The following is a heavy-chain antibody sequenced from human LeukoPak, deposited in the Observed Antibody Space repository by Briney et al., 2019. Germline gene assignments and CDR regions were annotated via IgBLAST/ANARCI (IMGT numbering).Heavy chain of an antibody. Sequence: GGSLRLSCAVSGFTISTFAMSWVRQAPGKGLEWVSAINGSDGRTYSADSVKGRFAISRDKSKNTLYLQMNSLRAEDTAVYYCAKKGDNSFDYWGQGTLVTVSS. CDR1: GFTISTFA. J-gene: IGHJ4*02. D-gene: IGHD1-14*01. CDR3: AKKGDNSFDY. CDR2: INGSDGRT. V-gene: IGHV3-23*01.